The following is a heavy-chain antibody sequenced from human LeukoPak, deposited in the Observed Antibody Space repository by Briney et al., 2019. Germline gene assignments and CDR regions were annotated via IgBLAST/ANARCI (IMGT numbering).Heavy chain of an antibody. CDR3: ARPYDILTNGAFDI. V-gene: IGHV1-69*05. CDR2: IIPIFGTA. D-gene: IGHD3-9*01. Sequence: ASVKVSCKASGGTFSSYAISWVRQAPGQGLEWMGGIIPIFGTANYAQKFQGRVTMTRDTSTSTVYMELSSLRSEDTAVYYCARPYDILTNGAFDIWGQGTMVTVSS. CDR1: GGTFSSYA. J-gene: IGHJ3*02.